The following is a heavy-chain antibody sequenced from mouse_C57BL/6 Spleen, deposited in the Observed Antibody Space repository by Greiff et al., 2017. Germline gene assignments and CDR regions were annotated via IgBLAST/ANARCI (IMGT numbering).Heavy chain of an antibody. J-gene: IGHJ4*01. V-gene: IGHV5-6*01. CDR3: ARHSGNYDAMDY. CDR1: GFTFSSYG. D-gene: IGHD1-3*01. Sequence: EVNVVESGGDLVKPGGSLKLSCAASGFTFSSYGMSWVRQTPDKRLEWVATISSGGSYTYYPDSVKGRFTISRDNAKNTLYLQMSSLKSEDTAMYYCARHSGNYDAMDYWGQGTSVTVSS. CDR2: ISSGGSYT.